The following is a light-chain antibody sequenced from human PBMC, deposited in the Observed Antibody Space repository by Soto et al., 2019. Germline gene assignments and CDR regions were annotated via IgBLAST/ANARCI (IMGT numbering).Light chain of an antibody. J-gene: IGLJ1*01. V-gene: IGLV2-14*01. CDR3: SSYTSSSSDYV. Sequence: QSALTQPASVSGSPGQSITISCTGTSSDVGGYNYVSWYQQHPGKAPKLMIYEVSNRPSGVSNRFSGSKSGNTASLTISGLQDADEADYYCSSYTSSSSDYVFGTGTKLTVL. CDR2: EVS. CDR1: SSDVGGYNY.